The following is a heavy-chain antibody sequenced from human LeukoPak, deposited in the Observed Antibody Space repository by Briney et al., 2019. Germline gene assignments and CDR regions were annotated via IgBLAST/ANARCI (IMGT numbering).Heavy chain of an antibody. Sequence: GGSLRLSCAASGFTFDDYGMSWVRQAPGKGLEWVVNIKQDGSEKYYVDSVKGRFTISRDNAKNSLYLQMNSLRAEDTAVYYCARDRAWDIVVVVAATGTPALDYWGQGTLVTVSS. D-gene: IGHD2-15*01. J-gene: IGHJ4*02. V-gene: IGHV3-7*01. CDR1: GFTFDDYG. CDR2: IKQDGSEK. CDR3: ARDRAWDIVVVVAATGTPALDY.